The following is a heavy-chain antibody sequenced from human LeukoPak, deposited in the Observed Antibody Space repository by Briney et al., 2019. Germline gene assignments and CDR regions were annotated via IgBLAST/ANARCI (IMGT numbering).Heavy chain of an antibody. CDR2: IGTDGRNI. D-gene: IGHD3-16*02. V-gene: IGHV3-23*01. Sequence: PGGSLRLSCAASDFSFQSFPMIWVRQAPGKGLEWVSVIGTDGRNIHYADSVKGRFTIPRDNSKKTLYLQMTSLRAEDTALYFCANYQQRPPAMDFWGQGTTVTVSS. J-gene: IGHJ6*02. CDR1: DFSFQSFP. CDR3: ANYQQRPPAMDF.